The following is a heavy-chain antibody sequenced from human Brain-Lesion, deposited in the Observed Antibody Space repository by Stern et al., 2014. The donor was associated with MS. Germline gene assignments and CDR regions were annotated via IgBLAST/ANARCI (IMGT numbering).Heavy chain of an antibody. D-gene: IGHD2-15*01. V-gene: IGHV4-39*01. CDR1: GGSVSSTSYA. J-gene: IGHJ5*02. CDR3: AGEEDIRYCSGGSCTGNWFDP. CDR2: IYYSGNT. Sequence: QVQLVESGPGLVKPSETLSLTCTVAGGSVSSTSYAWAWIRQPPGKGLEWIGTIYYSGNTYYSPALKSRLTISPDTSKNQFSLLLGSVTAADTAVYYCAGEEDIRYCSGGSCTGNWFDPWGQGTLVTVSS.